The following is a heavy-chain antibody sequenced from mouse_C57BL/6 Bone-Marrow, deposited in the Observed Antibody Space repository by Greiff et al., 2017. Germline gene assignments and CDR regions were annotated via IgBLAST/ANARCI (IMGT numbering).Heavy chain of an antibody. J-gene: IGHJ1*03. CDR2: IDPETGGT. CDR3: ASPNDYGGDVGG. D-gene: IGHD1-1*02. V-gene: IGHV1-15*01. Sequence: QVQLQQSGAELVRPGASVTLSCKASGYTFTDYEMHWVKQTPVHGLEWIGAIDPETGGTAYNQKFKGKAILTADKSSSTAYMELSSLTSEDSAVYYCASPNDYGGDVGGRGNGTTVTV. CDR1: GYTFTDYE.